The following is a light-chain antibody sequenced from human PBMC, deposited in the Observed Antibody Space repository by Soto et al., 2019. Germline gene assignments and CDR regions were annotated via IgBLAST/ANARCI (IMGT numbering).Light chain of an antibody. J-gene: IGKJ1*01. CDR1: QSISNH. CDR3: QQYKSYST. Sequence: DIQMTQSPSSLSASVEDRVIITCRASQSISNHLNWYQQKPGKAPKLLIFAASSLQSGVPSRFSGSGSGTEFTLTINNLQPDDLATYICQQYKSYSTFGRGTKVDIK. CDR2: AAS. V-gene: IGKV1-17*02.